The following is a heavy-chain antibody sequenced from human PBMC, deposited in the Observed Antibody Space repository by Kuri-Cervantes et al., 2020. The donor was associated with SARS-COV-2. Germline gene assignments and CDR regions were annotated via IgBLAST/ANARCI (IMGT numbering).Heavy chain of an antibody. Sequence: ASVKVSCKASGYTFTSYAMHWVRQAPGQRLEWMGWINAGNGNTKYSQKLQGRVTMTTDTSTSTAYMELRSLRSDDTAVYYCARDLTGRWLQPGELDYWGQGTLVTVSS. CDR3: ARDLTGRWLQPGELDY. J-gene: IGHJ4*02. V-gene: IGHV1-3*01. D-gene: IGHD5-24*01. CDR2: INAGNGNT. CDR1: GYTFTSYA.